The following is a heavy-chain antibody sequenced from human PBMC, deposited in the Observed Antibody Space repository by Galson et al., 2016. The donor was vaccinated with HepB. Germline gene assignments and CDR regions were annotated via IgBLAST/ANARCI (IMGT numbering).Heavy chain of an antibody. CDR2: IKQEGGDK. J-gene: IGHJ4*02. D-gene: IGHD3-3*01. CDR1: RFTFSSSW. Sequence: SLRLSCAASRFTFSSSWMSWVRQAPGKGLEWVANIKQEGGDKNYVDSVKGRFTISRDNAKNSLYLHLNSLRDEDTAVYYCARDFSWSFENWGQGTLVTVSS. V-gene: IGHV3-7*01. CDR3: ARDFSWSFEN.